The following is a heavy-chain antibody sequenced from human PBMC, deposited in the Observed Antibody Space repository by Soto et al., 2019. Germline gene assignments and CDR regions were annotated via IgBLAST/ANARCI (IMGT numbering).Heavy chain of an antibody. Sequence: PGESLKISCKGSGYSFTSYWIGWVRQMPGKGLEWMGIIYPGDSDTRYSPSFQGQVTISADKSISTAYLQWSSLKASDTAMYYCARHVKGYCSSTSCPSPFLVAEQDYWGQGTLVTVPS. CDR2: IYPGDSDT. D-gene: IGHD2-2*01. CDR1: GYSFTSYW. J-gene: IGHJ4*02. CDR3: ARHVKGYCSSTSCPSPFLVAEQDY. V-gene: IGHV5-51*01.